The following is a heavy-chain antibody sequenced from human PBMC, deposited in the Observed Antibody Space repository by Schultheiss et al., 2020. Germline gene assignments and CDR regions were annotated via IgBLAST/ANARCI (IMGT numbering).Heavy chain of an antibody. CDR2: IYTSGTT. CDR3: ARGPLAHGSLGY. CDR1: GGSISPYY. J-gene: IGHJ4*02. V-gene: IGHV4-4*07. Sequence: SETLSLTCTVSGGSISPYYWSWIRQPAGKGLEWIGRIYTSGTTNYNPSLKSRVTISVDTSKNQFSLKLSSVTAADTAVYYCARGPLAHGSLGYWGQGTLVTVSS. D-gene: IGHD5-24*01.